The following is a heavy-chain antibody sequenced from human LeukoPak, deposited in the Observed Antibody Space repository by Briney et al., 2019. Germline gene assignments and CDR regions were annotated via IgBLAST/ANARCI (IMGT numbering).Heavy chain of an antibody. CDR2: MNPNSGNT. CDR3: ARNRRSSPSGGFDP. J-gene: IGHJ5*02. D-gene: IGHD6-19*01. CDR1: GYTFTSYD. Sequence: ASVKASCKASGYTFTSYDINWVRQATGQGLEWMGWMNPNSGNTGYAQKFQGRVTMTRNTSISTAYMELSSLRSEDTAVYYCARNRRSSPSGGFDPWGQGTLVTVSS. V-gene: IGHV1-8*01.